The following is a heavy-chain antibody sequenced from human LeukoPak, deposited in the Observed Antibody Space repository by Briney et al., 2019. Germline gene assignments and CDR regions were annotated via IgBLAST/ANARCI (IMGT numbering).Heavy chain of an antibody. V-gene: IGHV3-23*01. CDR1: GFTFSSYA. CDR2: ISGSGSNT. Sequence: GGSLRLPCAASGFTFSSYAMSWVRQVPGKGLEWVSSISGSGSNTYYADSVKGRFTVSRDNSKATLYLQMNSLRAEDTAVYYCATGKMTARYFFDYWGQGTQVTVSS. CDR3: ATGKMTARYFFDY. J-gene: IGHJ4*02. D-gene: IGHD2-21*02.